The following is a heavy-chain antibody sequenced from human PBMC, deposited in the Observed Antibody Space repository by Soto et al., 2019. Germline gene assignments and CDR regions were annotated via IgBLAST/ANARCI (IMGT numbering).Heavy chain of an antibody. Sequence: QVQLVQSGAEVKKPGASVKVSCKASGYTFTSYGISWVRQAPGQGLEWMGWISGYNGNTNYAQKLQGRVSMTTDTTTSTAYMELRSLRSDGTAVYYCARDPSTVTGYYYYMDVWGKGTTVTVSS. CDR1: GYTFTSYG. CDR2: ISGYNGNT. V-gene: IGHV1-18*01. J-gene: IGHJ6*03. CDR3: ARDPSTVTGYYYYMDV. D-gene: IGHD4-17*01.